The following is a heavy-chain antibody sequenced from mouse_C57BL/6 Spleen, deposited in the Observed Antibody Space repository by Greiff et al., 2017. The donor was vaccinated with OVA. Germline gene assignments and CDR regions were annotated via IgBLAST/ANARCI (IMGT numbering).Heavy chain of an antibody. CDR2: INPNNGGT. V-gene: IGHV1-18*01. D-gene: IGHD1-1*01. Sequence: EVQLQQSGPELVKPGASVKIPCKASGYTFTDYNMDWVKQSHGKSLEWIGDINPNNGGTIYNQKFKGKATLTVDKSSSTAYMELRSLTSEDTAFYYCARRTPYYVSSYYYAMDYWGQGTSVTVSS. J-gene: IGHJ4*01. CDR3: ARRTPYYVSSYYYAMDY. CDR1: GYTFTDYN.